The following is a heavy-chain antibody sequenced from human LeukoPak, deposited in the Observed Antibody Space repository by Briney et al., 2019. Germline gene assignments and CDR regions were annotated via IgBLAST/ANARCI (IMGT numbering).Heavy chain of an antibody. D-gene: IGHD6-13*01. V-gene: IGHV4-31*03. J-gene: IGHJ4*02. CDR3: ARAANIAAAPGSGPIVY. CDR1: GGSISSGGYY. Sequence: SETLSLTCTVSGGSISSGGYYWSWIRQHPGKGLEWIGYIYYSGSTYYNPSLKSRVTISVDTSKNQFSLKLSSVTAADTAVYYCARAANIAAAPGSGPIVYWGQGTLVTVSS. CDR2: IYYSGST.